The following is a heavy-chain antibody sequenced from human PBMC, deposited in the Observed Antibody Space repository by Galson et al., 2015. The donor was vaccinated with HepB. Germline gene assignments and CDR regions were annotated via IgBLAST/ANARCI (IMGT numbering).Heavy chain of an antibody. V-gene: IGHV3-64D*06. CDR3: VKHSSGWFGNGWFDP. CDR1: GFTFSSYA. Sequence: SLRLSCAASGFTFSSYAMHWVRQAPGKGLEYVSAISSNGGSTYYADSVKGRFTISRDNSKNTLYLQMSSLRAEDTAVYYCVKHSSGWFGNGWFDPWGQGTLVTVSS. J-gene: IGHJ5*02. D-gene: IGHD6-19*01. CDR2: ISSNGGST.